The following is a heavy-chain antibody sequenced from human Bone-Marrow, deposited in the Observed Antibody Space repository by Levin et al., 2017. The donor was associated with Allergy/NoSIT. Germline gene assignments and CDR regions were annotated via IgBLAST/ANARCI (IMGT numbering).Heavy chain of an antibody. D-gene: IGHD1-1*01. CDR2: TYYRSKWYN. CDR1: GDSVSSNSAA. J-gene: IGHJ3*02. Sequence: SETLSLTCAISGDSVSSNSAAWNWIRQSPSRGLEWLGRTYYRSKWYNDYAVSVKSRITINPDTSKNQFSLQLNSVTPEDTAVYYCARDLGWNDPFDYDAFDIWGQGTMVTVSS. V-gene: IGHV6-1*01. CDR3: ARDLGWNDPFDYDAFDI.